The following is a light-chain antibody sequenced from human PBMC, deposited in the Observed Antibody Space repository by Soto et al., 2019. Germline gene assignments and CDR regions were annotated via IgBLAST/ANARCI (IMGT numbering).Light chain of an antibody. CDR1: QSIGSW. V-gene: IGKV1-5*01. Sequence: DIQMTQSPSTLSASVGDRVTITCRASQSIGSWLAWNQQKAGKAPKVLTYDASNLESGVPSRFSGSGSGTEFTLTISSLQPDDFATYYCQQYDTYSPTFGQGTKVETK. CDR2: DAS. CDR3: QQYDTYSPT. J-gene: IGKJ1*01.